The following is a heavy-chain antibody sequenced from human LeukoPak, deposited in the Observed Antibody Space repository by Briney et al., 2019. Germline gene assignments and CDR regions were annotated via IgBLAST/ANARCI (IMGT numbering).Heavy chain of an antibody. Sequence: SVKVSCKASGGTFSSYAISWVRQAPGQGLEWMGGIIPIFGTANYAQKFQGRVTITADKSTSTAYMELSSLRSEDTAVYYCAREERGSYACCFDYWGQGTLVTVSS. J-gene: IGHJ4*02. D-gene: IGHD1-26*01. CDR3: AREERGSYACCFDY. V-gene: IGHV1-69*06. CDR2: IIPIFGTA. CDR1: GGTFSSYA.